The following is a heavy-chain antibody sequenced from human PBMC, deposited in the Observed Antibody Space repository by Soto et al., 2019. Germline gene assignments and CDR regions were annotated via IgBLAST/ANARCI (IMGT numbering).Heavy chain of an antibody. V-gene: IGHV1-18*01. D-gene: IGHD6-19*01. CDR1: GYTFTSYG. CDR3: AYLYSSGWYDAPDDAFDI. CDR2: ISAYNGNT. Sequence: ASVKVSCKASGYTFTSYGISWVRQAPGQGLEWMGWISAYNGNTNYAQKPQGRVTMTTDTSTSTAYMELRSLRSDDTAVYYCAYLYSSGWYDAPDDAFDIWGQGTMVTVSS. J-gene: IGHJ3*02.